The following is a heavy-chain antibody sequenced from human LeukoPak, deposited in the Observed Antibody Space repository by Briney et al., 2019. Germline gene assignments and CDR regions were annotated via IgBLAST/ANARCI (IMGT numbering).Heavy chain of an antibody. D-gene: IGHD6-6*01. CDR1: GFTVSSNY. Sequence: GGSLRLSCAASGFTVSSNYMSWVRQAPGKGLEWVSVIYSGGSTYYADSVKGRFTISRDNSKNTLYLQMNSLRVEDTAVYYCARPSRGAGLDYWGQGTLVTVSS. CDR3: ARPSRGAGLDY. CDR2: IYSGGST. J-gene: IGHJ4*02. V-gene: IGHV3-53*01.